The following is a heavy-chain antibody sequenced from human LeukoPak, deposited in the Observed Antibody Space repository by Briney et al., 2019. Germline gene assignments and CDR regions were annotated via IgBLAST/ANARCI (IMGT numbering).Heavy chain of an antibody. CDR1: GFTFSSDW. D-gene: IGHD3-16*01. J-gene: IGHJ5*02. CDR3: VRGLDP. Sequence: GGSLRLSCAASGFTFSSDWMHWVRQAPGKGLVCVSYINGDGSSTNYADSVRGRFTISRDNAKKTLYLQMNSLRDEDTAVYYCVRGLDPWGLGTLVTVSS. V-gene: IGHV3-74*01. CDR2: INGDGSST.